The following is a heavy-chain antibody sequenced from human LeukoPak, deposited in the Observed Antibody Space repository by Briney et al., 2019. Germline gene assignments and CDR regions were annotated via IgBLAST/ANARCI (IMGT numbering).Heavy chain of an antibody. V-gene: IGHV3-21*01. D-gene: IGHD1-14*01. CDR3: ARDRNTVFDY. J-gene: IGHJ4*02. Sequence: GGSLRLSCAASGFTFSSYSMNWVRQAPGKGLEWVSSISSGSSYIYYADSVKGRFTISRDNAKNSLYLQMNSLRAEGTAVYYCARDRNTVFDYWGQGTLVTVSS. CDR2: ISSGSSYI. CDR1: GFTFSSYS.